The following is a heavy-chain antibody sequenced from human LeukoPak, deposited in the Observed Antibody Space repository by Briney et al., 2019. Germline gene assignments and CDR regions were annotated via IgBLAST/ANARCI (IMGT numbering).Heavy chain of an antibody. CDR1: GFTFSSYA. J-gene: IGHJ4*02. CDR2: ISGSGDNT. CDR3: AKGSYYDSSGSFYFDY. Sequence: GGSLRLPCVASGFTFSSYAMSWVRQAPGKGLEWVSGISGSGDNTYYADSVKGRFTISRDNSKNTLYVQVNSLGTEDTAAYYCAKGSYYDSSGSFYFDYWGQGTLVTVSS. V-gene: IGHV3-23*01. D-gene: IGHD3-22*01.